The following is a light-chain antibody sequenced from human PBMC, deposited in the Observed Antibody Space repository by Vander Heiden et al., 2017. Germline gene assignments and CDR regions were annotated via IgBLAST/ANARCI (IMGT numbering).Light chain of an antibody. V-gene: IGKV1-39*01. CDR3: QQSYSTARWT. CDR1: QSISSY. Sequence: DIQMTQSPSSLSASVGDRVTITCRASQSISSYLNWYQQKAGKAPKLLICTTSSLQSGVPSRFSGSGSGTDFTLTISSLQPEDSATYYCQQSYSTARWTFGQGAKVEIK. CDR2: TTS. J-gene: IGKJ1*01.